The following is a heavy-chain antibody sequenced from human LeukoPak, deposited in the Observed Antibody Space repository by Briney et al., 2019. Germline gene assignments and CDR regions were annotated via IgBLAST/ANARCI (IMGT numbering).Heavy chain of an antibody. CDR2: ISYDKITT. Sequence: GGSLGLSCAASGFTFSSYSMHWVRQAPGKGLQWVAVISYDKITTYYAGSVKGRFTISRDNPQNTLSLHMNSLRGDDAAVYYCARGPRDGYNNDAFDIWGQGTMVIVSS. CDR1: GFTFSSYS. V-gene: IGHV3-30*04. J-gene: IGHJ3*02. CDR3: ARGPRDGYNNDAFDI. D-gene: IGHD5-24*01.